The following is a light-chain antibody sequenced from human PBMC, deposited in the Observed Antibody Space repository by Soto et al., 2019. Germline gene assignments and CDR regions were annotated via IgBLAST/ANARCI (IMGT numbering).Light chain of an antibody. J-gene: IGKJ1*01. CDR3: QQYGSSPKT. Sequence: DIQMTESPSSLSASAGDRFTITWRASQGISNYLAWYQQRPGKVPKLLIYTASTLQSGVPSRFSGSGSGTDFTLTISRLEPEDFAVYYCQQYGSSPKTFGQGTKVDVK. V-gene: IGKV1-27*01. CDR2: TAS. CDR1: QGISNY.